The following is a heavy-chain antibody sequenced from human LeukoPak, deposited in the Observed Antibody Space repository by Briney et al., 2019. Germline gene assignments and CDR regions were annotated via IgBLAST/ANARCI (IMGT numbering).Heavy chain of an antibody. V-gene: IGHV3-30*02. CDR2: IGYDESKK. D-gene: IGHD2-15*01. CDR1: GFTFNNFG. Sequence: GGSLRLSCEASGFTFNNFGMHWVRQAPGKGLEWVAFIGYDESKKYYAESVKGRFTISRDDSKNTLYLQMSALKTEDTAVYYCARGGTTPSHFDYWGQGTLVTVSS. J-gene: IGHJ4*02. CDR3: ARGGTTPSHFDY.